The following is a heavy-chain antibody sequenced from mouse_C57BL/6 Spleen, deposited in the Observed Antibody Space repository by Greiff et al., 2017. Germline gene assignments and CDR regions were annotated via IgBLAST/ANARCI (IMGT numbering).Heavy chain of an antibody. CDR2: IDPSDSYT. CDR3: ARSEVYYDYDY. Sequence: VQLQQPGAELVMPGASVKLSCKASGYTFTSYWMHWVKQRPGQGLEWIGEIDPSDSYTNYNQKFKGKSTLTVDKSSSTAYMQLSSLTSEDSAVYYCARSEVYYDYDYWGQGTTLTVSS. J-gene: IGHJ2*01. D-gene: IGHD2-4*01. V-gene: IGHV1-69*01. CDR1: GYTFTSYW.